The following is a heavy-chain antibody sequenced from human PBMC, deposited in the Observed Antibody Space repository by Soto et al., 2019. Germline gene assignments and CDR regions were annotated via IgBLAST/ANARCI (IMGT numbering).Heavy chain of an antibody. CDR3: ARDGYYDILTGYRPLDY. V-gene: IGHV1-18*01. CDR1: GYTFTSYG. D-gene: IGHD3-9*01. CDR2: ISAYNGNT. J-gene: IGHJ4*02. Sequence: ASVKVSCKASGYTFTSYGISWVRQAPGQGLEWMGWISAYNGNTNYAQKLQGRVTMTTDTSTSTAYMELRSLRSDDTAVYYCARDGYYDILTGYRPLDYWGQGNLVTVS.